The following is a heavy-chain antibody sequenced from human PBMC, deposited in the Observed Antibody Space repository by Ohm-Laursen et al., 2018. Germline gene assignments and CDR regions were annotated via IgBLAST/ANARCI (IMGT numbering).Heavy chain of an antibody. CDR3: ARTGYSSSWYDYYYYYGMDV. J-gene: IGHJ6*02. CDR2: MNPNSGNT. D-gene: IGHD6-13*01. Sequence: ASVKVSCKASGGTFSSYAINWVRQATGQGLEWMGWMNPNSGNTGYAQKFQGRVTMTRNTSISTAYMELSSLRSEDTAVYYCARTGYSSSWYDYYYYYGMDVWGQGTTVTVSS. CDR1: GGTFSSYA. V-gene: IGHV1-8*02.